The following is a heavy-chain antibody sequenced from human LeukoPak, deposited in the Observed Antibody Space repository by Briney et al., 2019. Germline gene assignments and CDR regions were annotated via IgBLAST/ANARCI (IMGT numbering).Heavy chain of an antibody. Sequence: GGSLRLSCVGSGFTSIAYALTWARQAPGKGLQWVSGISGGGVTTYYADSVKGRFTISRDNSKNTLYLQMNSLRADNTAIYYCARNQQLGGHSYYYYGMDVWGQGTTVTVSS. CDR1: GFTSIAYA. CDR3: ARNQQLGGHSYYYYGMDV. J-gene: IGHJ6*02. D-gene: IGHD3-16*01. CDR2: ISGGGVTT. V-gene: IGHV3-23*01.